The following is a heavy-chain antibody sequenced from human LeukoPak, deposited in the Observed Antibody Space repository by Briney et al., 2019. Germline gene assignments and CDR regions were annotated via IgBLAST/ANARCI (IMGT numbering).Heavy chain of an antibody. CDR2: IWSDGNNR. J-gene: IGHJ6*03. D-gene: IGHD2-8*02. CDR1: GFTFRNYG. V-gene: IGHV3-30*02. CDR3: AKDPGASVSGFYMDV. Sequence: GGSLRLSCATSGFTFRNYGMHWVRQATGKGLEWVSFIWSDGNNRFYADSVKGGFTISRDNSKKMLYLQMDTLRAEDTALYYCAKDPGASVSGFYMDVWGKGTTVIVSS.